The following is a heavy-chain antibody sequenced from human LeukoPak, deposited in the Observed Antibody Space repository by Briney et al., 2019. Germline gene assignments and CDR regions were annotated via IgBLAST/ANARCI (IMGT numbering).Heavy chain of an antibody. CDR1: GFTFTSYA. CDR2: IRSDGRNQ. CDR3: AQDRDGSGRAFDY. V-gene: IGHV3-30*02. J-gene: IGHJ4*02. Sequence: GGSLRLSCAASGFTFTSYAMNWVRQAPGKGLEWVAFIRSDGRNQYYVDSVKGRFTISRDNSKNTLYLQMNTLRAEDTAVYYCAQDRDGSGRAFDYWGQGTLVTVSS. D-gene: IGHD3-10*01.